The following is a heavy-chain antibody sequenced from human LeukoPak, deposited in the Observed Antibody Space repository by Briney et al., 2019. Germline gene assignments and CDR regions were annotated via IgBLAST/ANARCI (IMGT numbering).Heavy chain of an antibody. CDR2: IYYIGST. J-gene: IGHJ3*02. Sequence: SETLSLTCNVSGGSISTYYWSWIRQSPGKGLEWIGNIYYIGSTNYNPSLQSRVTMSVDTSKNQFSLNLSSVTAADTAVYYCARVSIVVMVSAPDAFDIWGQGTMVTVSS. V-gene: IGHV4-59*01. CDR3: ARVSIVVMVSAPDAFDI. CDR1: GGSISTYY. D-gene: IGHD2-8*01.